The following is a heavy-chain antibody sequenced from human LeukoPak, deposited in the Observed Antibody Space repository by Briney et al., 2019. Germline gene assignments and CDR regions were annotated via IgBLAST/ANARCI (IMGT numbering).Heavy chain of an antibody. J-gene: IGHJ4*02. V-gene: IGHV3-23*01. CDR1: GFTFRSYH. CDR2: LSGSGGST. D-gene: IGHD2-15*01. Sequence: GGSLRLSCAASGFTFRSYHMSWVRQAPGKGLDWVSSLSGSGGSTYYADSVKGRFTISRDNSKNTLYLQMNSLRAEDTAVYYCAKWGCSGGSCYPFDYWGQGTLVTVSS. CDR3: AKWGCSGGSCYPFDY.